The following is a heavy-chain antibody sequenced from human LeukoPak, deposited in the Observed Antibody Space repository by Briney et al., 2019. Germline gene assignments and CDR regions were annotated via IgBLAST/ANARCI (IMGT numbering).Heavy chain of an antibody. D-gene: IGHD3-22*01. CDR3: AKAGVVIYYFDY. CDR2: IRYDGSNT. V-gene: IGHV3-30*02. Sequence: GGSLRLSCGASGFIFRTFGMHWVRQAPGKGLEWVTFIRYDGSNTYYADSVKGRFTISRDNSKNTLYLQMNSLRAEDTAVYYCAKAGVVIYYFDYWGQGTLVTVSS. CDR1: GFIFRTFG. J-gene: IGHJ4*02.